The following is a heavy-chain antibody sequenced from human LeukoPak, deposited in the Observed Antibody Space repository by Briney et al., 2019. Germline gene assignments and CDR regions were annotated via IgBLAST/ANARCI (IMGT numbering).Heavy chain of an antibody. CDR1: GYTFTVYY. J-gene: IGHJ4*02. CDR3: ARELDTAMADYFDY. Sequence: ASVNVSSKASGYTFTVYYMHWVRQAPGQGLEWMGWINPNSGGTNYAQKFQGRVTMTRDTSISTAYMELSRLRSDDTAVDYCARELDTAMADYFDYWGQGTLVTVSS. D-gene: IGHD5-18*01. V-gene: IGHV1-2*02. CDR2: INPNSGGT.